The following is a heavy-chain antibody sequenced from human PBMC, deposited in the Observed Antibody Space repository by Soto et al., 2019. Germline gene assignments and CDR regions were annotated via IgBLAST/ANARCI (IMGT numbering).Heavy chain of an antibody. D-gene: IGHD1-1*01. V-gene: IGHV4-59*01. CDR3: ARGGTVYYYYGMDV. CDR1: GGSISSYY. CDR2: IYYSGST. Sequence: SETLSLTCTVSGGSISSYYWSWIRQPPGKGLEWIGYIYYSGSTNYNPSLKSRVTISVDTSKNQFSLKLSSVTAADTAVYYCARGGTVYYYYGMDVWGQGTTVTSP. J-gene: IGHJ6*02.